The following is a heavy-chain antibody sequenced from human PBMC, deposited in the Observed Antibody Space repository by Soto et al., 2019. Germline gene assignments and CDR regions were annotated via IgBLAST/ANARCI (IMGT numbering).Heavy chain of an antibody. V-gene: IGHV1-46*01. J-gene: IGHJ4*02. CDR1: GYTFTSYY. D-gene: IGHD3-16*02. Sequence: ASVKVSCKASGYTFTSYYMHWVRQAPGQGLEWMGIINPSGGSTSYAQKFQGRVTMTRDTSTSTVYMELSSLRSEDTAVYYCARSRIMITFGGVIAVSALGYWGQGTLVTVSS. CDR2: INPSGGST. CDR3: ARSRIMITFGGVIAVSALGY.